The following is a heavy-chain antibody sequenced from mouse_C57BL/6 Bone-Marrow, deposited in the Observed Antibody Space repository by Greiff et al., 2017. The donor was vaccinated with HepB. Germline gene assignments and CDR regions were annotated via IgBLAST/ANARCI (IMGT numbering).Heavy chain of an antibody. Sequence: EVQLVESEGGLVQPGSSMKLSCTASGFTFSDYYMAWVRQVPEKGLEWVANINYDGSSTYYLDSLKSRFIISRDNAKNIRYLQMSSLKSEDTATYYCARDLDYFDYWGQGTTLTVSS. CDR2: INYDGSST. J-gene: IGHJ2*01. CDR3: ARDLDYFDY. CDR1: GFTFSDYY. V-gene: IGHV5-16*01.